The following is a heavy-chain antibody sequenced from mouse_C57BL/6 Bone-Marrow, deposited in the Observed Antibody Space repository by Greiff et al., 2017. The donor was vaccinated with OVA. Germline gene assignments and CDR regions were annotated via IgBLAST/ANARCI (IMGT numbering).Heavy chain of an antibody. CDR2: IYPGGGYT. J-gene: IGHJ4*01. D-gene: IGHD2-3*01. Sequence: HVQLQQSGAELVRPGTSVKMSCKASGYTFTNYWIGWAKQRPGHGLEWIGDIYPGGGYTNYNEKFKGKATLTADKSSSTAYMQFSSLTSEDSAIYYCARDGYHSMDYWGQGTSVTVSS. V-gene: IGHV1-63*01. CDR1: GYTFTNYW. CDR3: ARDGYHSMDY.